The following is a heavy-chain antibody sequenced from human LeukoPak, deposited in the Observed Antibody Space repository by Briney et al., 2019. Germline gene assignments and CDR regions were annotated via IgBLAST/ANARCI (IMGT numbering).Heavy chain of an antibody. CDR1: GGTFSSYA. CDR3: ARGNHSYGMDV. Sequence: ASVKVSCKASGGTFSSYAISWVRRAPGQGLEWMGRIIPILGIANYAQKFQGRVTITADKSTSTAYMELSSLRSEDTAVYYCARGNHSYGMDVWGQGTTVTVSS. J-gene: IGHJ6*02. V-gene: IGHV1-69*04. CDR2: IIPILGIA.